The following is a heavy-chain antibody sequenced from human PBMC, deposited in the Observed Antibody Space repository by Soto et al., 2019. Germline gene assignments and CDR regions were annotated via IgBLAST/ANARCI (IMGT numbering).Heavy chain of an antibody. Sequence: QLQLLESGPGLVKASETLSLTCSVSGGSISTSRSYWAWIRQPPGKGLEWLANIFYSGSTCYNPSVASRVSVSVDTSKNEFSLKLRSVTAADTAVYYCARQPTTGDTDLWFDPWGQGTLVTVSS. V-gene: IGHV4-39*01. CDR2: IFYSGST. J-gene: IGHJ5*02. CDR1: GGSISTSRSY. CDR3: ARQPTTGDTDLWFDP. D-gene: IGHD2-21*01.